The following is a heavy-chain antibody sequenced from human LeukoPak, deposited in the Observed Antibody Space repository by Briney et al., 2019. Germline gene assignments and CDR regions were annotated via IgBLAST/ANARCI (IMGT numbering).Heavy chain of an antibody. CDR3: ARVPRETKYYYDSSGYLQGAFDI. J-gene: IGHJ3*02. Sequence: ASVKVSCKASGYTFTGYYMHWVRQAPGQGLEWMGRINPNSGGTNYAQKFQGRVTMTRDTSLSTAYMELSRLRSDDTAVYYCARVPRETKYYYDSSGYLQGAFDIWGQGTMVTVSS. V-gene: IGHV1-2*06. CDR1: GYTFTGYY. D-gene: IGHD3-22*01. CDR2: INPNSGGT.